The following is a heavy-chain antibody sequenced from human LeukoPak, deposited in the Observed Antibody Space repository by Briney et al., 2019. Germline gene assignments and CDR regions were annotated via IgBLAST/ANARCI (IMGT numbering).Heavy chain of an antibody. CDR2: INSDGSST. CDR1: GFTFSSYW. Sequence: PGGSLRLSCAASGFTFSSYWMHWVRQAPGKGLVWVSRINSDGSSTSYADSVKGRFTISRDNAKNTLYLQMNSLRAEDTALYYCAKTSLDILTGYPGEDYFDYWGQGTLVTVSS. D-gene: IGHD3-9*01. CDR3: AKTSLDILTGYPGEDYFDY. J-gene: IGHJ4*02. V-gene: IGHV3-74*01.